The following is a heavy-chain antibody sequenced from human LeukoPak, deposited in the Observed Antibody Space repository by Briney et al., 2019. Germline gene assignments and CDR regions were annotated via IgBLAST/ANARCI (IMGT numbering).Heavy chain of an antibody. CDR2: INPNTDGT. Sequence: ASVKASCKASGYTFTSYYMHWVRQAPGQGLEWMGWINPNTDGTNYAQNFQGRVTVTRDTSINTAYMELTRLRRDDTAVYYCAMSLDILTGYFHYWGQGSLVTVSS. CDR3: AMSLDILTGYFHY. CDR1: GYTFTSYY. D-gene: IGHD3-9*01. V-gene: IGHV1-2*02. J-gene: IGHJ4*02.